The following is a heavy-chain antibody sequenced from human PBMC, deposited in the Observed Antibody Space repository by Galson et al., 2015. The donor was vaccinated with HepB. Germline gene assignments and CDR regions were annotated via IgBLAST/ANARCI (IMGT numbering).Heavy chain of an antibody. CDR1: DFTFSRYW. D-gene: IGHD2-21*02. J-gene: IGHJ4*02. V-gene: IGHV3-74*01. Sequence: SLRLSCAASDFTFSRYWMHWVRQAPGKGLVWVSGIGSDGSNITYADSVEGRFTISRDNAKNTLYLQMNSLRAEDTAVYYCVNLCGGDCYYSPEKWCPGILVTVSS. CDR3: VNLCGGDCYYSPEK. CDR2: IGSDGSNI.